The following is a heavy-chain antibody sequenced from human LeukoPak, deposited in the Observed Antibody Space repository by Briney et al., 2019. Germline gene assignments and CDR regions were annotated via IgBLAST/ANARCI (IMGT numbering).Heavy chain of an antibody. CDR2: IYSGGTT. J-gene: IGHJ4*02. V-gene: IGHV3-53*01. CDR3: ARGRQYSTGWYYFDY. CDR1: GFTVSSNY. D-gene: IGHD6-19*01. Sequence: GGSLRLSCAASGFTVSSNYMTWVRQAPGKGLEWVSVIYSGGTTYYADSVKGRFTISRDKSKNTLYLQMNSLRAEDTAVYYCARGRQYSTGWYYFDYWGQGTLVTVSS.